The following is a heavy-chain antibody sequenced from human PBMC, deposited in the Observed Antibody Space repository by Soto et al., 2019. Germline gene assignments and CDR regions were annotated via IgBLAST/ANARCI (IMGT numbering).Heavy chain of an antibody. D-gene: IGHD3-10*01. J-gene: IGHJ4*02. V-gene: IGHV3-23*01. CDR3: AKDPDYYGSGSYYKRTLD. Sequence: GGSLRLSCAASGFTFSSYAMSWVRQAPGKGLEWVSAISGSGGSTYYADSVKGRFTISRDNSKNTLYLQMNSLRAEDTAVYYCAKDPDYYGSGSYYKRTLDWGQGTRVTVSS. CDR2: ISGSGGST. CDR1: GFTFSSYA.